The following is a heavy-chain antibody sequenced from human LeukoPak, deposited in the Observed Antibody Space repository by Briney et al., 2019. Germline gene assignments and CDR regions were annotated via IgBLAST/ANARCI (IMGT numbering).Heavy chain of an antibody. CDR3: ARVMYYDFWSGYYTGYYYSMDV. CDR2: ISSSSSYI. D-gene: IGHD3-3*01. CDR1: GFTFSSYS. J-gene: IGHJ6*02. V-gene: IGHV3-21*01. Sequence: PGGSLRLSCAASGFTFSSYSMNWVRQAPGKGLEWVSSISSSSSYIYYADSVKGRFTISRDNAKNSLYLQMNSLRAEDTAVYYCARVMYYDFWSGYYTGYYYSMDVWGQGTTVTVSS.